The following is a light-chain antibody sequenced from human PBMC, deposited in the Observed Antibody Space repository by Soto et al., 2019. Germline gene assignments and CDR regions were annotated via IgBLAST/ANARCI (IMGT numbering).Light chain of an antibody. CDR3: QQYNSYRT. CDR1: QSSSRW. J-gene: IGKJ1*01. CDR2: HAS. Sequence: DIQMTQSPSTLSASVGDRVTITCRASQSSSRWLAWYQHKPGKAPKLLIYHASNLEGGVPSRFSGSGSGTEFTLSINNLQPDDFATHYCQQYNSYRTFGQGTKVEIK. V-gene: IGKV1-5*01.